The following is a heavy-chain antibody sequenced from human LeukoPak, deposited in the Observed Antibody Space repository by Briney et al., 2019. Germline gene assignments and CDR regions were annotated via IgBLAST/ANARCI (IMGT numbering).Heavy chain of an antibody. J-gene: IGHJ3*02. CDR1: GFIVSSNY. D-gene: IGHD4-17*01. Sequence: GGSLRLSCAASGFIVSSNYMSWVRRAPGKGLEWVSVIYSGGTTYFADSVKGRFTISRDNSNNTLYLQMNSLRAEDTAVYYCARGPVTRFEIWGQGTMVTVSS. CDR2: IYSGGTT. CDR3: ARGPVTRFEI. V-gene: IGHV3-53*01.